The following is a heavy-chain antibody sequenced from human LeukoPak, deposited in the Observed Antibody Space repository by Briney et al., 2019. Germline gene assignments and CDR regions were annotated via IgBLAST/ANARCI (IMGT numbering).Heavy chain of an antibody. CDR1: GFTFSSYG. J-gene: IGHJ4*02. Sequence: GGSLRLSCAASGFTFSSYGMSWVRQAPGKGLEWVSAISGRGASTYYADSVKGRFTISRDNSKDTLYLQMNSLRVEDTAVYHCAKDVLRSYYDNSGYFDYWGQGTLVTVSS. D-gene: IGHD3-22*01. CDR2: ISGRGAST. V-gene: IGHV3-23*01. CDR3: AKDVLRSYYDNSGYFDY.